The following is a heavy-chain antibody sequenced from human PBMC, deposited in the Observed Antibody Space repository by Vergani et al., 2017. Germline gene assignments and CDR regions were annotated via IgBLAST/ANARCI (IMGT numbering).Heavy chain of an antibody. CDR1: GGSVSSGSYY. D-gene: IGHD3-22*01. J-gene: IGHJ6*02. CDR3: ARDQTYYDSSGYYGMDV. CDR2: IYYSGST. V-gene: IGHV4-61*01. Sequence: QVQLQESGPGLVKPSETLSLTCTVSGGSVSSGSYYWSWIRQPPGKGLEWIGYIYYSGSTNYNPSLKSRVTISVDTSKNQFSLKLSPVTAADTAVYYCARDQTYYDSSGYYGMDVWGQGTTVTVSS.